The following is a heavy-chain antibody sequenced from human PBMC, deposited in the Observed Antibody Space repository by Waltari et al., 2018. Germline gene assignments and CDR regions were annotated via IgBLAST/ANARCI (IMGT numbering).Heavy chain of an antibody. V-gene: IGHV4-38-2*02. CDR2: SYHSGST. J-gene: IGHJ4*02. Sequence: QVQLQESGPGLVKPSETLSLTCAVSGYSISSGYYWGWIRQPPGKGLEWIGSSYHSGSTYYTPSLKSRVTISVDTSKNQFSLKLSSVTAADTAVYYCARDRDGYNDFDYWGQGTLVTVSS. CDR1: GYSISSGYY. CDR3: ARDRDGYNDFDY. D-gene: IGHD5-12*01.